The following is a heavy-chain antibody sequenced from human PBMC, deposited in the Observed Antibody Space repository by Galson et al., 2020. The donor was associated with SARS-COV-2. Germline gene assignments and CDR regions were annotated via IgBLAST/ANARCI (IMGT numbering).Heavy chain of an antibody. Sequence: SETLSLTCTLTSYSITRGSYWGTIRPSPGKGLEWLGTISDNRDTNYKPSHRSRVALSLDTSKNQFFLSLTSVTAADTAVYYCVRRGALGYWFDPWGPGALVTVSA. J-gene: IGHJ5*02. CDR3: VRRGALGYWFDP. D-gene: IGHD2-15*01. CDR1: SYSITRGSY. CDR2: ISDNRDT. V-gene: IGHV4-38-2*02.